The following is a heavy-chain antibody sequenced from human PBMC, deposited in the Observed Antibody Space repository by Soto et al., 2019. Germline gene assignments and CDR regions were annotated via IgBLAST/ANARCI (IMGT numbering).Heavy chain of an antibody. J-gene: IGHJ4*02. D-gene: IGHD2-15*01. CDR1: GFTFDDYA. Sequence: PGGSLRLSCAASGFTFDDYAMHWVRQAPGKXLEWVSGISWNSGSIGYADSVKGRFTISRDNAKNSLYLQMNSLRAEDTALYYCAKDTLICSGGSCYDQVYCGQGTLVTVSS. CDR3: AKDTLICSGGSCYDQVY. CDR2: ISWNSGSI. V-gene: IGHV3-9*01.